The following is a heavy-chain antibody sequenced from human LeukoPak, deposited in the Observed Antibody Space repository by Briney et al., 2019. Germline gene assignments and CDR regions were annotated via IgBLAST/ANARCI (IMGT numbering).Heavy chain of an antibody. V-gene: IGHV5-51*01. CDR2: FYPGDSDT. CDR1: GYNFTSYW. CDR3: ARLSRIQNAFDI. Sequence: GESLKISCRGSGYNFTSYWIGWVRQMPGKGLEWMGIFYPGDSDTRHSPSFQGQVTISADKSITTAYLMWSSLQASDTAMYYCARLSRIQNAFDIWGQGTMVTVSS. J-gene: IGHJ3*02.